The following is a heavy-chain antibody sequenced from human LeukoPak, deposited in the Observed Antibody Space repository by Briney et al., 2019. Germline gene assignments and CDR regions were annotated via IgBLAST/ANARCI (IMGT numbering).Heavy chain of an antibody. CDR3: ARGGYTYYDILTGKVDY. D-gene: IGHD3-9*01. J-gene: IGHJ4*02. CDR2: INHSGST. CDR1: GGSFSGYY. Sequence: SETLSLTCAVYGGSFSGYYWSWIRQPPGKGLEWIGEINHSGSTNYNPSLKSRVTISVDTSKNQFSLKLSSVTAADTAVYYCARGGYTYYDILTGKVDYWGQGTLVTVSS. V-gene: IGHV4-34*01.